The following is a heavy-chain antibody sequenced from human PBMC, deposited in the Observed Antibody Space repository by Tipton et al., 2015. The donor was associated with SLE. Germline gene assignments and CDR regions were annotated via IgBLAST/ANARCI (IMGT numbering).Heavy chain of an antibody. CDR2: INDSGST. CDR3: ATGSSSWSPFDY. CDR1: GGSFSGYH. D-gene: IGHD6-13*01. Sequence: TLSLTCAVYGGSFSGYHWNWIRQPPGKGLEWIGEINDSGSTNYNPSLKSRVTISLDTSKSQFSLRLSSVTAADTAVYYCATGSSSWSPFDYWGRGTLVTVSS. J-gene: IGHJ4*02. V-gene: IGHV4-34*01.